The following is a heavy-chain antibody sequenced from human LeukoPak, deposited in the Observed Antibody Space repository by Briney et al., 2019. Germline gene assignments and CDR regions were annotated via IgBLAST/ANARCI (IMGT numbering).Heavy chain of an antibody. Sequence: ASVKVSCKVSGYTLTELSMHWVRQAPGKGLEWMGGFDPEDGETIYAQKFQGRVTMTEDTSTDTAYMELSSLRSEDTAVYYCATTYYDSSGYYYMDVRGKGTTVTVSS. D-gene: IGHD3-22*01. J-gene: IGHJ6*03. CDR3: ATTYYDSSGYYYMDV. CDR2: FDPEDGET. V-gene: IGHV1-24*01. CDR1: GYTLTELS.